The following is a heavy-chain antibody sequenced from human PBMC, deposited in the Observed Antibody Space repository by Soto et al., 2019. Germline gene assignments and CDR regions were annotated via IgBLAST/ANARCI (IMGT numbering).Heavy chain of an antibody. V-gene: IGHV3-7*05. CDR3: ASYRVSYAMDV. J-gene: IGHJ6*02. Sequence: EVQLVESGGGLVQPGGSRRLSCTVSGFTFGNYWMTWVRQAPGKGLEWVANMNQNGSEKYYVDSVKGRFAISRDNAKNSLYLQMNSLSAEDTAVYYCASYRVSYAMDVWGQGTTVTVSS. CDR2: MNQNGSEK. CDR1: GFTFGNYW.